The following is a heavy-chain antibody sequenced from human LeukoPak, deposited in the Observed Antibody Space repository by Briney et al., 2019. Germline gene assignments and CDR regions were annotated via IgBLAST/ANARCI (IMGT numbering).Heavy chain of an antibody. CDR1: GFTVSSND. CDR2: IYSGGST. Sequence: GGSLRLSCAASGFTVSSNDMGWVRQAPGKGLEWVSFIYSGGSTHYTDSVKGRFSISRDNSKNTVSLQMNSLRAEDTAVYYCASRTVPGRPAYWGQGTLVTVSS. V-gene: IGHV3-66*01. D-gene: IGHD6-6*01. CDR3: ASRTVPGRPAY. J-gene: IGHJ4*02.